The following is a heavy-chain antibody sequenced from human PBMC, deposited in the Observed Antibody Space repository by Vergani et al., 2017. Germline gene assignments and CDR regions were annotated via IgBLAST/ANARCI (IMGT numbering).Heavy chain of an antibody. CDR2: ISSSSSTI. J-gene: IGHJ4*02. CDR3: ARDRRYCSSTSCYTGRDY. Sequence: EVQLVESGGGLVQPGGSLRLSCAASGFTFSSSSMNWVRQAPGKGLEWVSYISSSSSTIYYADSVKGRFTISRDNAKNSLYLQMNSLRAEDTAVYYCARDRRYCSSTSCYTGRDYWGQGTLVTVSS. CDR1: GFTFSSSS. D-gene: IGHD2-2*02. V-gene: IGHV3-48*01.